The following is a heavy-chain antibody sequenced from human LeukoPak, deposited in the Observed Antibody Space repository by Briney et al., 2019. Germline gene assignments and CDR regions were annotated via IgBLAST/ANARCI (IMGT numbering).Heavy chain of an antibody. D-gene: IGHD1-14*01. J-gene: IGHJ4*02. V-gene: IGHV3-11*01. CDR2: ISSSGSTI. CDR3: ARYRYYFDY. Sequence: GGSLRLSCVASGFAFSDYWMNWVRQAPGKGLEWVSYISSSGSTIYYADSVKGRFTISRDNAKNSLYLQMNSLRAEDTAVYYCARYRYYFDYWGQGTLVTVSS. CDR1: GFAFSDYW.